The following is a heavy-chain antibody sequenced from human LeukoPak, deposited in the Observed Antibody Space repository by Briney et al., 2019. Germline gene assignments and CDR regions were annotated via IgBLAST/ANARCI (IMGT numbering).Heavy chain of an antibody. CDR1: GGTFSSYA. CDR2: IIPIFGTA. Sequence: PVKVSCKASGGTFSSYAISWVRQAPGQGLEWMGGIIPIFGTANYAQKFQGRVTITTDESTSTAYMELSSLRSEDTAVYYCARRGVVVGYYYYYYYMDVWGKGTTVTVSS. D-gene: IGHD2-2*01. J-gene: IGHJ6*03. CDR3: ARRGVVVGYYYYYYYMDV. V-gene: IGHV1-69*05.